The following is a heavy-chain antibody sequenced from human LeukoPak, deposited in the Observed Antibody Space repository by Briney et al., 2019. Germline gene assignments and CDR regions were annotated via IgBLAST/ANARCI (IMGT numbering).Heavy chain of an antibody. CDR3: ARDPGYSNSPYYLDY. V-gene: IGHV3-7*01. Sequence: PGGSLRLSCAASGFTFNSYWMSWVRQAPGKGLEWVANINQDGSETYYVDSVKGRFTFSRDNAKNLLYLQMNSLRAEDTAVFYCARDPGYSNSPYYLDYWGQGTLVTVSS. J-gene: IGHJ4*02. CDR2: INQDGSET. D-gene: IGHD5-12*01. CDR1: GFTFNSYW.